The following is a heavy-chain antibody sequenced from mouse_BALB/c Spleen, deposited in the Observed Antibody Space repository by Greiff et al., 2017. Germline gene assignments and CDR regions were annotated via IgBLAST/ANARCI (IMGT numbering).Heavy chain of an antibody. J-gene: IGHJ2*01. CDR1: GYSFTGYN. Sequence: EVQLQQSGPELEKPGASVKISCKASGYSFTGYNMNWVKQSNGKSLEWIGNIDPYYGGTSYNQKFQGKATITADTSSNTAYLQLSSLTSEDTAVYYCASLLYGNYDLYLDYWGQGTTLTVSS. D-gene: IGHD2-1*01. CDR2: IDPYYGGT. CDR3: ASLLYGNYDLYLDY. V-gene: IGHV1-39*01.